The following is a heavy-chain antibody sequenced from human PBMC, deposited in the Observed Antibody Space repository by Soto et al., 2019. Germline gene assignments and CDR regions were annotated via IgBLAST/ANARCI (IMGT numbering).Heavy chain of an antibody. Sequence: EVQLVESGGGLVQPGGSLRLSCAASGFTFSSYSMNWVRQAPGKGLEWVSYISSSSSTIYYADAVKGRFTISRDNAKNSRYLQMNSLRDKDTAVYYCARDGGSLGYWGQGTLVTVSS. D-gene: IGHD1-26*01. V-gene: IGHV3-48*02. CDR3: ARDGGSLGY. J-gene: IGHJ4*02. CDR1: GFTFSSYS. CDR2: ISSSSSTI.